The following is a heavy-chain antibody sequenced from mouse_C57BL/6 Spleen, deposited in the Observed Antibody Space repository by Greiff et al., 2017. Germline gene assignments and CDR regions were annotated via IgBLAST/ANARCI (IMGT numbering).Heavy chain of an antibody. CDR3: AMGGHTVVAGYALDY. CDR1: GYTFTSYW. CDR2: IHPSDSDT. D-gene: IGHD1-1*01. J-gene: IGHJ4*01. Sequence: QVQLQQPGAELVKPGASVKVSCKASGYTFTSYWMHWVKQRPGQGLEWIGRIHPSDSDTNYNQKFKGKATLTVDKSSSTAYMLLSSLTTEDSALYNCAMGGHTVVAGYALDYWGQGTSVTVSS. V-gene: IGHV1-74*01.